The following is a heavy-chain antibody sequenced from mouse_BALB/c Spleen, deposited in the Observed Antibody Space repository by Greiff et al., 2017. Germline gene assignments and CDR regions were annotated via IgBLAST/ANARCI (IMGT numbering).Heavy chain of an antibody. CDR2: ISTYYGDA. CDR3: ARSTPFTTATFFDY. J-gene: IGHJ2*01. V-gene: IGHV1S137*01. D-gene: IGHD1-2*01. CDR1: GYTFTDYA. Sequence: QVQLKQSGAELVRPGVSVKISCKGSGYTFTDYAMHWVKQSHAKSLEWIGVISTYYGDASYNQKFKGKATMTVDKSSSTAYMELARLTSEDSAIYYCARSTPFTTATFFDYWGQGTTLTVSS.